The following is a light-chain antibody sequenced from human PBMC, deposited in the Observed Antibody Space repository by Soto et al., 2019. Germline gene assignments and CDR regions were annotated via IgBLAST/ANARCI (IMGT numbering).Light chain of an antibody. CDR2: DAS. CDR1: ESVSRT. J-gene: IGKJ5*01. V-gene: IGKV3-15*01. CDR3: QQYNSWHTIT. Sequence: ELGMTQSPANLPVSLGQGGTLSGSTSESVSRTLAWYQQKPGQAPRLLIYDASTRATGIPDSFSGGGSGTEFTLTISSLKSEDFVVYYCQQYNSWHTITFGQGTRLEIK.